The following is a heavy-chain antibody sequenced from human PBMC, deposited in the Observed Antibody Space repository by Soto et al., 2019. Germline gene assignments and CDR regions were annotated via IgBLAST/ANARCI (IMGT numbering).Heavy chain of an antibody. CDR1: GYSISSGYY. J-gene: IGHJ6*02. V-gene: IGHV4-38-2*01. Sequence: SETLSLTCAVSGYSISSGYYWGWIRQPPGKGLEWIGSTYHSGSTYYNPSLKSRVTISVDTSKNQFSLKLSSVTAADTAVYYCGGAARPGDYYGMDVWGQGTTVTVSS. CDR3: GGAARPGDYYGMDV. D-gene: IGHD6-6*01. CDR2: TYHSGST.